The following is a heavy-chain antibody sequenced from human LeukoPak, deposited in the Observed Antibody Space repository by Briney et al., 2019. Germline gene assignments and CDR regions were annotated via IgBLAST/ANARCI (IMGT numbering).Heavy chain of an antibody. CDR3: ARDGQYYDFWSGYYPWDYYYYGMDV. CDR1: GFTFGSYW. CDR2: IKQDGSEK. D-gene: IGHD3-3*01. Sequence: GGSLRLSCAASGFTFGSYWMSWVRQAPGKGLEWVANIKQDGSEKYYVDSVKGRFTISRDNAKNSLYLQMNSLRAEDTAVYYCARDGQYYDFWSGYYPWDYYYYGMDVWGQGTTVTVSS. V-gene: IGHV3-7*01. J-gene: IGHJ6*02.